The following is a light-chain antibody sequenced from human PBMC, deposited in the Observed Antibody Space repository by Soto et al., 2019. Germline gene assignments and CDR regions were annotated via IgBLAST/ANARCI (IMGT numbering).Light chain of an antibody. CDR3: LLSYSGTLV. CDR2: DIR. J-gene: IGLJ2*01. CDR1: TGTVTSGHY. Sequence: QTVVTQEPSLTVSPGGTVTLTCGSSTGTVTSGHYPLWFQLRPGQAPRTLIYDIRDTHSWTPARFSGSLLGGKAALTLSGAQPEDEAEYYCLLSYSGTLVFGGGTKLTVL. V-gene: IGLV7-46*01.